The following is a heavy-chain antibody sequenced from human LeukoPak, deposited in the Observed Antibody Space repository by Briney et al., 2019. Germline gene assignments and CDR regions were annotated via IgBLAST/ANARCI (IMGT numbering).Heavy chain of an antibody. CDR2: MTPNSEKR. J-gene: IGHJ4*02. CDR1: GYPFTSYD. D-gene: IGHD6-19*01. Sequence: ASVKVSCKTSGYPFTSYDIHWVRQAAGHGLEWMSWMTPNSEKRAYAQKFQGRVTMTTNTSIDTAYMEWSSLTFDDTAIYYCARGRGWGILDSWGQGHLVTVSS. V-gene: IGHV1-8*01. CDR3: ARGRGWGILDS.